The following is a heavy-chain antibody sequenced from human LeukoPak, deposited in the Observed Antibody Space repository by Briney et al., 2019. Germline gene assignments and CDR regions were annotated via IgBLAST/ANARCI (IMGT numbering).Heavy chain of an antibody. CDR2: ISSSSSSI. D-gene: IGHD1-14*01. Sequence: GGSLRLSCAASGFIFSSYSMNWVRQAPGKGLEWVSYISSSSSSIYYADAVKGRFTISRDNAKNSLYLQMNSLRAEDTAVYYCARVYRRYFDYWGQGALVTVSS. CDR1: GFIFSSYS. CDR3: ARVYRRYFDY. J-gene: IGHJ4*02. V-gene: IGHV3-48*01.